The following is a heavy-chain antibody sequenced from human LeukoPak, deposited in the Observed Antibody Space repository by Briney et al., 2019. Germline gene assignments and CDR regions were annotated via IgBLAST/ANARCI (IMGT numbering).Heavy chain of an antibody. J-gene: IGHJ4*02. CDR1: GFTFSSYA. CDR2: ISGSGGST. CDR3: AKDLRLLWFGELLSGPVDY. V-gene: IGHV3-23*01. D-gene: IGHD3-10*01. Sequence: PGRSLRLSCAASGFTFSSYAMSWVRQAPGRGLEWVSAISGSGGSTYYADSVKGRFTISRDNSKNTLYLQMNSLRAEDTAVYYCAKDLRLLWFGELLSGPVDYWAREPWSPSPQ.